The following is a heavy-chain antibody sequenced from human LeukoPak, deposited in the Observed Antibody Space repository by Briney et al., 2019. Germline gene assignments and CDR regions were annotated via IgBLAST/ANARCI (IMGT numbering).Heavy chain of an antibody. CDR3: ARDRLWFGELFGPTGMDV. J-gene: IGHJ6*02. CDR1: GGSISSGGYY. D-gene: IGHD3-10*01. CDR2: IYYSGST. V-gene: IGHV4-31*03. Sequence: SQILSLTCTVSGGSISSGGYYWRWIRQHPGKGLEWIGYIYYSGSTYYHPSLKSRVTISVDTSKNQFSLKLSSVTAADTAVYYCARDRLWFGELFGPTGMDVWGQGTTVTVSS.